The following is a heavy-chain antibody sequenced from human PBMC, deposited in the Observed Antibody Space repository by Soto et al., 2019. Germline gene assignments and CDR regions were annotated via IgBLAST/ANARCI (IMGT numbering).Heavy chain of an antibody. CDR1: GGSISSYS. V-gene: IGHV4-59*01. Sequence: ETLSLTCTVSGGSISSYSWSWIRQPPGKGLEWIGYVYHTGRTSYNPSLKSRVSISMDTSKNQFSLNLDSVTAADTAVYFCARDFAYFDSWGQGTLVTVSS. CDR3: ARDFAYFDS. CDR2: VYHTGRT. D-gene: IGHD3-3*01. J-gene: IGHJ4*02.